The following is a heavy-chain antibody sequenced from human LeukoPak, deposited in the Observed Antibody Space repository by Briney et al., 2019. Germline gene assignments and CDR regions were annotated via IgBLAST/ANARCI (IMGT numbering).Heavy chain of an antibody. CDR3: ARARSGSYDY. D-gene: IGHD3-10*01. V-gene: IGHV1-46*01. CDR1: GYTFTTYG. Sequence: GASVKVSCKSSGYTFTTYGITWVRQAPGQGLEWMGIINPSGGSTSYAQKFQGRVTMTRDTSTSTVYMELSSLRSEDTAVYYCARARSGSYDYWGQGTLVTVSS. J-gene: IGHJ4*02. CDR2: INPSGGST.